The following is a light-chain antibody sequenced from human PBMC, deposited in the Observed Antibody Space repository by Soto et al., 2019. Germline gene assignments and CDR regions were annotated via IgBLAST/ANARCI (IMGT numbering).Light chain of an antibody. CDR1: SSDVGGYKY. J-gene: IGLJ1*01. V-gene: IGLV2-14*01. CDR3: SSYTSRSTLGV. CDR2: EVS. Sequence: QSALTQPASVSGSPGQSITISCTGTSSDVGGYKYVSWYQQHPGNAPKVMIYEVSNRPSGVSNRFSGSKSGNTASLTISGLQAEDEADYYCSSYTSRSTLGVFGTGTKLTVL.